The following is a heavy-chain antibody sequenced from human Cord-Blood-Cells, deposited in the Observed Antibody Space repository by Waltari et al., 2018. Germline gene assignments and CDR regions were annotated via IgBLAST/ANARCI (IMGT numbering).Heavy chain of an antibody. D-gene: IGHD6-13*01. Sequence: QVQLVQSGAEVKKPGASVKVSCKASGYTFTGYYMHWVRQAPGQGLEWRGRSNPNSGGTNYAQKVQGRVTMTRDTSISTAYMELSRLRSDDTAVYYCARDRGRIAAAGTGWFDPWGQGTLVTVSS. CDR3: ARDRGRIAAAGTGWFDP. J-gene: IGHJ5*02. V-gene: IGHV1-2*02. CDR1: GYTFTGYY. CDR2: SNPNSGGT.